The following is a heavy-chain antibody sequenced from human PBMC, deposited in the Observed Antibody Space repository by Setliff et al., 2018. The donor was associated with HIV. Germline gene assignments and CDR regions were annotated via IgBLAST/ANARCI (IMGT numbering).Heavy chain of an antibody. CDR2: MNPNSGNT. J-gene: IGHJ5*02. V-gene: IGHV1-8*01. CDR1: GYTFTSYD. CDR3: ARGGPGSSFGYDWFDP. D-gene: IGHD5-18*01. Sequence: ASVKVSCKASGYTFTSYDINWVRQATGQGLEWMGWMNPNSGNTGYAQKFQGRVTMTRTTSISTAYMYLSSLRSEDTAIYYCARGGPGSSFGYDWFDPWGQGTPVTVSS.